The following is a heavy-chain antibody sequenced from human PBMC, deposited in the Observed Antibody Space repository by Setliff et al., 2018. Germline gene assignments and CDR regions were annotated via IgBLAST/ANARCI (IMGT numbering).Heavy chain of an antibody. V-gene: IGHV4-34*08. J-gene: IGHJ4*02. Sequence: PGGSLILSCAASGFTFSTYEMNWVRQAPGKGLEWIGEINHSGSTNYNPSLKSRVTISVDTSKNQFSLKLSSVTAADTAVYYCRLLLGYCSSTSCLYYFDYWGQGTLVTVSS. CDR2: INHSGST. CDR3: RLLLGYCSSTSCLYYFDY. CDR1: GFTFSTYE. D-gene: IGHD2-2*01.